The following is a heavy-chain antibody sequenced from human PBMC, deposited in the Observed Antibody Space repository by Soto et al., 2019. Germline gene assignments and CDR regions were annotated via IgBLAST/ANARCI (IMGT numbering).Heavy chain of an antibody. CDR1: RFTFSTYS. J-gene: IGHJ4*02. Sequence: GGSLRLFCAASRFTFSTYSLNWVRQAPGKGLEWVSYISSSSSVIYYADSVKGRFTISRDNAKNSLYLQMDSLRDEDTAVYYCARDLMVRGVLRSGYFDYWGQGTQVTVSS. V-gene: IGHV3-48*02. D-gene: IGHD3-10*01. CDR2: ISSSSSVI. CDR3: ARDLMVRGVLRSGYFDY.